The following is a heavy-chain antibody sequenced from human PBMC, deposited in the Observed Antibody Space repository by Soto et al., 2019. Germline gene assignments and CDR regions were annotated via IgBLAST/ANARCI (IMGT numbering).Heavy chain of an antibody. CDR2: IKQDGSEK. CDR1: GCTFSSFW. V-gene: IGHV3-7*01. D-gene: IGHD5-12*01. CDR3: ARGEDGYMPDYYFDY. J-gene: IGHJ4*02. Sequence: EVQLVESGGGLVQPGGSLRLSCAASGCTFSSFWMSWVRQAPGKGLEWVANIKQDGSEKYYVDSVKGRFTISRDNAKNSLYLQMNSLRAEDTAVYYCARGEDGYMPDYYFDYWGQGTLVTVSS.